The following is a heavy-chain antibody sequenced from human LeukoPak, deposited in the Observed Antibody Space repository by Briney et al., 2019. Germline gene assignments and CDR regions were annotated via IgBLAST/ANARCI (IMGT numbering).Heavy chain of an antibody. Sequence: GGSLRLSCAASGFTFSRFAMNWVSQAPGKGLEWVGIISNTGSIASFADSVRGRFTISRDNSKNTLYLQMNSLRAEDTAVYYCAKDLRPDWGQGTLVTVSS. V-gene: IGHV3-23*01. CDR2: ISNTGSIA. D-gene: IGHD6-25*01. J-gene: IGHJ4*02. CDR1: GFTFSRFA. CDR3: AKDLRPD.